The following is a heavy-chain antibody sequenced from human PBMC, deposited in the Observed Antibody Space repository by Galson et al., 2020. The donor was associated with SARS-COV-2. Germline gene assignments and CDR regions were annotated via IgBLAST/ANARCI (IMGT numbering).Heavy chain of an antibody. Sequence: GGSLRLSCEATGLTVGTHYMKWVRRAPGKGLEWVSIIFGDESTYYADSVRGRFTISRDNSNNILYLQMNNLKVEDSAVYDCARACGYYFDSSWDSWGHGSRVTVSS. CDR3: ARACGYYFDSSWDS. CDR1: GLTVGTHY. D-gene: IGHD3-22*01. CDR2: IFGDEST. V-gene: IGHV3-53*05. J-gene: IGHJ5*01.